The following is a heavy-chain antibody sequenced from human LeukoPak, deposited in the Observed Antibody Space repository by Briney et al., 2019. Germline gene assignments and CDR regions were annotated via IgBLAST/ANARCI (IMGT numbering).Heavy chain of an antibody. CDR1: GFTFSSYA. CDR3: ARDLRGYYYDTSGFDY. V-gene: IGHV3-23*01. D-gene: IGHD3-22*01. Sequence: GGSLRLSCAASGFTFSSYAMSWVRQAPGKGLEWVSAISGSGGSTYYADSVKGRFTISRDNAKNSLYLQMNSLRAEDTAVYYCARDLRGYYYDTSGFDYWGQGTLVTVSS. CDR2: ISGSGGST. J-gene: IGHJ4*02.